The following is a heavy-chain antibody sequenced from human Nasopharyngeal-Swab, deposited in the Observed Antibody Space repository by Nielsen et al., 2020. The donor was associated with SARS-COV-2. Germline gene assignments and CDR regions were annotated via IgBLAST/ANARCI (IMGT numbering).Heavy chain of an antibody. CDR2: IYHSGST. Sequence: SETLSLTCAVSGGSISSGGYSWSWIRQPPGKGLEWIGYIYHSGSTNYNPSLKSRVTISVDTSKNQFSLKLSSVTAADTAVYYCALEVYDILTGYSKIDYWGQGTLVTVSS. CDR3: ALEVYDILTGYSKIDY. D-gene: IGHD3-9*01. CDR1: GGSISSGGYS. V-gene: IGHV4-30-2*01. J-gene: IGHJ4*02.